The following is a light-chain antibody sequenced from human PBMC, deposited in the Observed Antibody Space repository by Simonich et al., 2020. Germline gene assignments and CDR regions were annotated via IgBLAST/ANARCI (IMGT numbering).Light chain of an antibody. CDR1: QSVSSSY. CDR2: GAS. CDR3: QQYGSSTPNT. Sequence: EIVLTQSPGTLSLSPGESATLSCRASQSVSSSYLAWYQQKPGQAPRLLIYGASSRATGIPDRLSGSGSGTDFTLTIRRLEPEDFAVYYCQQYGSSTPNTFGQGTKLEIK. J-gene: IGKJ2*01. V-gene: IGKV3-20*01.